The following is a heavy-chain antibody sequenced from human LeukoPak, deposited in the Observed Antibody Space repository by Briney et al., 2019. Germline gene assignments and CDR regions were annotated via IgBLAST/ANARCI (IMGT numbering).Heavy chain of an antibody. CDR3: ARVNSYYDSSGYFAF. CDR1: GGSISSAGYY. Sequence: SETLSLTCTVSGGSISSAGYYWSWIRQHPGKGLEWIGYIYYTGSTYYNPSLESRVTISVDTSKNQFPLKLSSVTAADTAVFYCARVNSYYDSSGYFAFWGQGTLVTVSS. J-gene: IGHJ4*02. V-gene: IGHV4-31*03. CDR2: IYYTGST. D-gene: IGHD3-22*01.